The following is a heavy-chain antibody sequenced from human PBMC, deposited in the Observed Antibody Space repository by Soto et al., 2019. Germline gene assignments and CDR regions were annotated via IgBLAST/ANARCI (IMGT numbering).Heavy chain of an antibody. J-gene: IGHJ5*02. CDR2: ITGDTHEA. CDR3: ARDRPPDH. V-gene: IGHV1-18*01. Sequence: QVQLVQSGAEVKKPGASVTVSCKASGYTFYRYAMSWLRQAPGQGLEWMGWITGDTHEATYAQKFQGRVSLTRDRSTTTAYMELRSLRYDDTAVYYCARDRPPDHWGQGTLVTVSS. CDR1: GYTFYRYA.